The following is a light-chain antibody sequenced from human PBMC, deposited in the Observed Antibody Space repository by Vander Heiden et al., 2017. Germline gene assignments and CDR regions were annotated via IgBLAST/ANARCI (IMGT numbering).Light chain of an antibody. CDR3: LQDHVFPWT. Sequence: AIQMTQSPSSLSASVGDRVTITCRASPAIGNDLSWYQQKPGKAPKVLISVVSSLQGGVPSRFSGSGFGTDFTLTITSLQPEDFATYYCLQDHVFPWTLGQGTKVEVK. J-gene: IGKJ1*01. CDR1: PAIGND. V-gene: IGKV1-6*01. CDR2: VVS.